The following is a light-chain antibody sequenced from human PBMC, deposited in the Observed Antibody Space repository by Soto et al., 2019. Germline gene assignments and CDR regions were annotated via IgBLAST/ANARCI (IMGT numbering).Light chain of an antibody. CDR3: QQRSNWPLT. CDR1: QSVSSY. Sequence: EIVLTQSPATLSLSPGERATLSCRASQSVSSYLAWYQQKPGQAPRLLIYDASNRATGIPARFSGSGCGTDFTLTISSLEPEDFAVYYFQQRSNWPLTFGGGTKVEIK. J-gene: IGKJ4*01. V-gene: IGKV3-11*01. CDR2: DAS.